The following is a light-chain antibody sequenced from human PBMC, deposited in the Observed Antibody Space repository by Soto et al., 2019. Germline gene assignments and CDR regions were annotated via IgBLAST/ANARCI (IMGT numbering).Light chain of an antibody. V-gene: IGLV2-14*01. Sequence: QSVLTQPASVSGSPGQSITISCTGTSSDIGGYNYVSWYQQHPGKAPKLMIYEVTNRPSGISNRFSGSKSGNTASLTISGLQAEDEADYYCSSYTPTNTYVFGTGTKATVL. CDR1: SSDIGGYNY. CDR2: EVT. CDR3: SSYTPTNTYV. J-gene: IGLJ1*01.